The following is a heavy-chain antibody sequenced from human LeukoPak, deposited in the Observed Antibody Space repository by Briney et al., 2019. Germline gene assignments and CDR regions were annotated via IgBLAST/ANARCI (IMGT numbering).Heavy chain of an antibody. CDR3: ARDVVPAALNWYFDL. CDR2: IYYSGST. V-gene: IGHV4-30-4*08. D-gene: IGHD2-2*01. CDR1: GGSISSGDYY. Sequence: ASETLSLTCTVSGGSISSGDYYWSWIRQPPGKGLEWIGYIYYSGSTYYNPSLKSRVTISVDTSKNQFSLKLSSVTAADTAVYHCARDVVPAALNWYFDLWGRGTLVTVSS. J-gene: IGHJ2*01.